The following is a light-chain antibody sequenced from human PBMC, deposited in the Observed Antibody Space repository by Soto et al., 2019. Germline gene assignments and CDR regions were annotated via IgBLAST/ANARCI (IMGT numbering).Light chain of an antibody. CDR2: EGS. CDR1: STDVGGYNY. Sequence: QSVLTQPPSASASAGQSVTISCTGTSTDVGGYNYVSWYQQHPGKAPKLMIYEGSKRPSGVPDRFSGSKSGNTASLTVSGLQAEDEADYYCSSYAGNNIHYVFGTGTKVTVL. CDR3: SSYAGNNIHYV. V-gene: IGLV2-8*01. J-gene: IGLJ1*01.